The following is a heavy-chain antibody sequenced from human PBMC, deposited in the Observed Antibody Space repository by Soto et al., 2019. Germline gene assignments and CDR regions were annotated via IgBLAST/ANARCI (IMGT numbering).Heavy chain of an antibody. V-gene: IGHV4-31*03. CDR3: AREGVPGGGRRPFDP. Sequence: LSLTCTVSGGSISSGGYYWSWIRQHPGNGLEWIGYIYYSGSTYYNPSLKSRVTISVDTSKNQFSLKLSSVTAADTAVYYCAREGVPGGGRRPFDPWGQGTMVTVSS. D-gene: IGHD2-8*02. CDR1: GGSISSGGYY. CDR2: IYYSGST. J-gene: IGHJ5*02.